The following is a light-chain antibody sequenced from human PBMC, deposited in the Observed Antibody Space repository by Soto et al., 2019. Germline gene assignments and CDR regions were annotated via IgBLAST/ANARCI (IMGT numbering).Light chain of an antibody. J-gene: IGKJ3*01. V-gene: IGKV3-11*01. Sequence: EVVLTQSPATLSLSPGDRAALSCRASQSVSTALAWYQQKPGQAPRLLIYDASSMASGVPARFSGSGSGTEFTLTISSLQPDDFATYFCQQYSSYSSTFGQGTKVDIK. CDR1: QSVSTA. CDR3: QQYSSYSST. CDR2: DAS.